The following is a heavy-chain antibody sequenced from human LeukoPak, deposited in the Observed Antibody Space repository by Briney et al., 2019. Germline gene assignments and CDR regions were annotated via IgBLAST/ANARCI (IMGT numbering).Heavy chain of an antibody. Sequence: GGSLRLSCAASGFTFSGYAMSWVRQAPGKGLEWVSAISGSGGSTYYADSVKGRFTISRDNSKNTLYLQMNSLRAEDTAVYYCAKDRSRGLWFGELLLFDPWGQGTLVTVSS. CDR1: GFTFSGYA. CDR2: ISGSGGST. D-gene: IGHD3-10*01. CDR3: AKDRSRGLWFGELLLFDP. J-gene: IGHJ5*02. V-gene: IGHV3-23*01.